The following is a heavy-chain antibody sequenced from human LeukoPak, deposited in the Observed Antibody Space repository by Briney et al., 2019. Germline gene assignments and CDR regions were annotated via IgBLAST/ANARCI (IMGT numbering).Heavy chain of an antibody. CDR3: ARTRAYGGRPDY. V-gene: IGHV4-61*02. Sequence: SQTLSLTCTVSGGSISNITHYWSWIRQPAGKGLEWIGRIYSSGSTNYNPSLKSRVTISVDTSKNQFSLKLSSVTAADTAVYYCARTRAYGGRPDYWGQGTLVTVSS. J-gene: IGHJ4*02. CDR2: IYSSGST. D-gene: IGHD4-23*01. CDR1: GGSISNITHY.